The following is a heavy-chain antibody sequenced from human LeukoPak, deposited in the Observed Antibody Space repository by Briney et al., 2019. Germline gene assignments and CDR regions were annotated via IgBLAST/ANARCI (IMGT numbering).Heavy chain of an antibody. D-gene: IGHD1-14*01. V-gene: IGHV1-2*06. J-gene: IGHJ4*02. CDR2: INPNSGGT. CDR3: ARDISPTTPYYFDY. CDR1: GYTFTGYY. Sequence: ASAKVSCKASGYTFTGYYMHWVRQAPGQGLEWMGRINPNSGGTSYAQKFQGRVTMTRDTSTSTVYMELSSLRSEDTAVYYCARDISPTTPYYFDYWGQGTLVTVSS.